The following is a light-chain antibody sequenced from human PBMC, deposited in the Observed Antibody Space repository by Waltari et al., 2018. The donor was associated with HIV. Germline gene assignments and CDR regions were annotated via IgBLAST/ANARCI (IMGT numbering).Light chain of an antibody. V-gene: IGLV2-8*01. CDR3: NSYAGSNNWV. J-gene: IGLJ3*02. CDR1: SSDVGGSKY. Sequence: QSALTQPPSASGSPGQSVTISCTGTSSDVGGSKYVSWYQQHPGKAPKLMIYEVNKRPSGVPDRFSGSKSANPASLTVSGLQADDEADYYCNSYAGSNNWVFGGGTKLTVL. CDR2: EVN.